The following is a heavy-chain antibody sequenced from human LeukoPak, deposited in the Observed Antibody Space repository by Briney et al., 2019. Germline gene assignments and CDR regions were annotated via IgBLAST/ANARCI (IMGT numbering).Heavy chain of an antibody. CDR1: GYSFISHW. D-gene: IGHD3-22*01. V-gene: IGHV5-51*01. CDR2: IYPGDSDT. CDR3: ARPYDSSGSPFDY. Sequence: GESLKISCKGSGYSFISHWIGWVRQVPGKGLEWMGIIYPGDSDTRYSPAFEGQVTMSVDKSISTAYLQWSSLKASDTAIYYCARPYDSSGSPFDYWGQGTLVTVSS. J-gene: IGHJ4*02.